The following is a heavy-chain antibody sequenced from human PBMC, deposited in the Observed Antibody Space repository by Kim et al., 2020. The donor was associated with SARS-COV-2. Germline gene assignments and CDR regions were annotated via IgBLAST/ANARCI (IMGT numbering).Heavy chain of an antibody. CDR2: INPSGGST. J-gene: IGHJ4*02. CDR1: GYTFTSYY. D-gene: IGHD6-19*01. Sequence: ASVKVSRKASGYTFTSYYMHWVRQAPGQGLEWMGIINPSGGSTSYAQKFQGRVTMTRDTSTSTVYMGLSSLRSEDTAVYYCARTMSSGPDDYWGQGTLVTVSS. V-gene: IGHV1-46*01. CDR3: ARTMSSGPDDY.